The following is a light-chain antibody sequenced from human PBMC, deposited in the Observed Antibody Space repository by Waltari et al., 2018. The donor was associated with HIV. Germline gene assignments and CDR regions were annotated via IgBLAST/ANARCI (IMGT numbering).Light chain of an antibody. Sequence: QSALTQPASVSGSPGQSITISCTGTSRDVGAYNYVSWYQQHPGKAPKLMIYEVSERPSGVSNRFSGSKSGNTASLTISGLQAEDEADYYCCSYAGSYTFQVVFGGGTKLTVL. J-gene: IGLJ2*01. CDR1: SRDVGAYNY. CDR2: EVS. CDR3: CSYAGSYTFQVV. V-gene: IGLV2-14*01.